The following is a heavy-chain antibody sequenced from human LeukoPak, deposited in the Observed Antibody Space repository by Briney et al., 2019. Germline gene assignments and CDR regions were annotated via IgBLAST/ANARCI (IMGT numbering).Heavy chain of an antibody. CDR1: GGTFSSYA. CDR2: IIPFLGIA. Sequence: GASVKVSCKASGGTFSSYAISWVRQAPGQGLEWMGRIIPFLGIANYAQKFQGRVTITADKSTSTAYMELSSLRSEDTAVYYCARDFRFGGFDYWGQGTLVTVSS. D-gene: IGHD3-10*01. V-gene: IGHV1-69*04. J-gene: IGHJ4*02. CDR3: ARDFRFGGFDY.